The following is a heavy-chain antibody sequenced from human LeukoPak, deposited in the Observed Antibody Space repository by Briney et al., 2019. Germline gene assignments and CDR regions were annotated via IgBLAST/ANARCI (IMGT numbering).Heavy chain of an antibody. J-gene: IGHJ6*02. CDR3: AKDLFSKGYPDYYGMDV. V-gene: IGHV3-48*04. Sequence: GGSLRLSCAASGFTFSRFSMNWVRQAPGQGLEWVSYISSSGSTIYYADSVKGRFTISRGNAKNTLYLQMNSLRAEDTAVYYCAKDLFSKGYPDYYGMDVWGQGTTVTVSS. CDR1: GFTFSRFS. CDR2: ISSSGSTI. D-gene: IGHD2-21*01.